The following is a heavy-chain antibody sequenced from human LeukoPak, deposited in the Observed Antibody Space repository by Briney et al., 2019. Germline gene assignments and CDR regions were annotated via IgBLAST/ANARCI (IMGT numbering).Heavy chain of an antibody. J-gene: IGHJ6*03. D-gene: IGHD3-10*01. V-gene: IGHV1-8*03. CDR3: ARGRGWPGSLYYYYYMDV. CDR2: MNPNSGNA. Sequence: AASVKVSCKASGYTFTSYDINWVRQAPGQGLEWMGWMNPNSGNAGYAQKFQGRVTITRNTSISTAYMELSSLRSEDTAVYYCARGRGWPGSLYYYYYMDVWGKGTTVTVSS. CDR1: GYTFTSYD.